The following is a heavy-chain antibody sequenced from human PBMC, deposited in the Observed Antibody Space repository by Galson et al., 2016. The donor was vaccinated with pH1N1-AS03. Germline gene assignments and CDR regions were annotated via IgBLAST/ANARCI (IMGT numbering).Heavy chain of an antibody. CDR1: GFTFSSYA. CDR3: ARGPVSYSNYWFPPPDY. Sequence: SLRLSCAASGFTFSSYAMHWVRQAPGKGLEYVSAISGNGYSTYYANSVKGRFTISRDNSKSTLFLQKGSLRPEDRAVHYCARGPVSYSNYWFPPPDYWGQGTLVTVSS. V-gene: IGHV3-64*01. J-gene: IGHJ4*02. D-gene: IGHD6-13*01. CDR2: ISGNGYST.